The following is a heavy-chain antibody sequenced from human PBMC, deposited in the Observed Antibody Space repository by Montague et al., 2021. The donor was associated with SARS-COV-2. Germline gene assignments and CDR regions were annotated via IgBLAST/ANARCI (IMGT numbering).Heavy chain of an antibody. J-gene: IGHJ4*02. CDR3: AHRRPLYYYDSSLSTFDY. D-gene: IGHD3-22*01. CDR2: IDWDDDK. V-gene: IGHV2-70*12. CDR1: GFSLSTSGMC. Sequence: PALVKPTQTLTLTCTFSGFSLSTSGMCVSWIRQPPGKALEWLARIDWDDDKYYSTSLKSRLTITKDTSKNQVVLTMTNMDPVDTATYYCAHRRPLYYYDSSLSTFDYWGQGTLVTVSS.